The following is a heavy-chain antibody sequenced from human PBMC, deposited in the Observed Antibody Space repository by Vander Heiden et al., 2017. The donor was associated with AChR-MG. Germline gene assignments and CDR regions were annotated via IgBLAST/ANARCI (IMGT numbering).Heavy chain of an antibody. V-gene: IGHV3-21*01. J-gene: IGHJ6*02. CDR1: GFTFSSYS. CDR3: ARDLVEMATITVYYYYGMDV. CDR2: ISSSSSYI. Sequence: EVQLVESGGGLVKPGGSLRLSCAASGFTFSSYSMNGVRQAPGKGLEWVSSISSSSSYIYYADSVKGRFTISRDNAKNSLYLQMNSLRAEDTAVYYCARDLVEMATITVYYYYGMDVWGQGTTVTVSS. D-gene: IGHD5-12*01.